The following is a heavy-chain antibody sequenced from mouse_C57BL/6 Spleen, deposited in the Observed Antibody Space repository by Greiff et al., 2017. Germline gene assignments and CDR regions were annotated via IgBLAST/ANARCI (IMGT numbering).Heavy chain of an antibody. J-gene: IGHJ2*01. D-gene: IGHD1-1*01. CDR3: ARDYYGSSYPGDY. V-gene: IGHV1-4*01. CDR1: GYTFTSYT. Sequence: QVHVKQSGAELARPGASVKMSCKASGYTFTSYTMHWVKQRPGQGLEWIGYINPSSGYTKYNQKFKDKATLTADKSSSTAYMQLSSLTSEDSAVYYCARDYYGSSYPGDYWGQGTTLTVSS. CDR2: INPSSGYT.